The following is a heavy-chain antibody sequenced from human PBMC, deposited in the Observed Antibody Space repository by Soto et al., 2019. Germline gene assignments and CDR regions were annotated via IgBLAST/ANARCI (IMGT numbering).Heavy chain of an antibody. V-gene: IGHV1-18*01. CDR3: ARYRAEARYYYYYGMDV. J-gene: IGHJ6*02. CDR2: ISAYNGNT. Sequence: ASVKVSCKASGYTFTSYGISWVRQAPGQGLEWMGWISAYNGNTNYAQKLQGRVTMTTDTSTSTAYMELRSLRSDDTAVYYCARYRAEARYYYYYGMDVWGQGTTVTV. CDR1: GYTFTSYG. D-gene: IGHD1-26*01.